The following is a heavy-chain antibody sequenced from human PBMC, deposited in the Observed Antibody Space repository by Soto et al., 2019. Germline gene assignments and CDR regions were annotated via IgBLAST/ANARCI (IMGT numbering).Heavy chain of an antibody. Sequence: SESLSLTCSVSADSVSSGLYYWSWIRQPPGRGLERIGYISHSGTTKYNPSLKSPVTVSVDTSKNQFSLKMSLVTAADTAIYYCARVSFYYDTSGDAVAWFDPWGQGTMVTVSS. CDR2: ISHSGTT. D-gene: IGHD3-22*01. CDR1: ADSVSSGLYY. V-gene: IGHV4-61*01. J-gene: IGHJ5*02. CDR3: ARVSFYYDTSGDAVAWFDP.